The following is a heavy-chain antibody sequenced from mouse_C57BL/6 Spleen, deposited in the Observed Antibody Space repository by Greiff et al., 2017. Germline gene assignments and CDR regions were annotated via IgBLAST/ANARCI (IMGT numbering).Heavy chain of an antibody. CDR3: TRDWYDDY. V-gene: IGHV1-15*01. CDR1: GYTFTDYE. D-gene: IGHD1-1*02. J-gene: IGHJ2*01. Sequence: VQLQQSGAELVRPGASVTLSCKASGYTFTDYEMHWVKQTPVPGLEWIGAIDPETGGTAYNQKFKGKAILTADKSSSTAYMELRSLTSEDSAVYYCTRDWYDDYWGQGTTLTVSS. CDR2: IDPETGGT.